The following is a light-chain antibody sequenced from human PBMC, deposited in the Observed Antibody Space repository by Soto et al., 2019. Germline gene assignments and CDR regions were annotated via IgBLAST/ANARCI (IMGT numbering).Light chain of an antibody. CDR1: SSDVGSYNL. CDR2: EGI. CDR3: CSYAGSSTVI. Sequence: QSALTQPASVTGSPGQSITISCTGTSSDVGSYNLVSWYQQHPGKAPKLMIYEGIKRPSGDSNRFSGSKFGNTASLTISGLQAEDEADYYCCSYAGSSTVIFGGGTKLTVL. V-gene: IGLV2-23*01. J-gene: IGLJ2*01.